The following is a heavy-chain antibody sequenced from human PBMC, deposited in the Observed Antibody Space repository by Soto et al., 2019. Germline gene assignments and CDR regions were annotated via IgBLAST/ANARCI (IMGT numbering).Heavy chain of an antibody. D-gene: IGHD3-3*01. V-gene: IGHV5-51*01. Sequence: PGESLKISCKVSEYDFTAYWIGWVRQMPGKGLELMGAIDPGDSHTRYSPSFQGQVTLSADKSISTAYLQWSSLKASDTAMYYCASQKRGVGYYYGMDVWGQVTTVTVSS. CDR1: EYDFTAYW. J-gene: IGHJ6*02. CDR2: IDPGDSHT. CDR3: ASQKRGVGYYYGMDV.